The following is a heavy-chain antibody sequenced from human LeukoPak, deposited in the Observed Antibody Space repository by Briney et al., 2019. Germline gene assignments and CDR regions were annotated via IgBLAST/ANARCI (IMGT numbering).Heavy chain of an antibody. CDR2: ISYDGSNK. D-gene: IGHD3-22*01. Sequence: GRSLRLSCAASGFTFSSFAMHWVRQAPGKGLEWVAVISYDGSNKYYADSVKGRFTISRDNSKNTLYLQMNSLRVEDTAVYYCARDSYYYDSSGYFAYWGQGTLVTVSS. V-gene: IGHV3-30*01. J-gene: IGHJ4*02. CDR1: GFTFSSFA. CDR3: ARDSYYYDSSGYFAY.